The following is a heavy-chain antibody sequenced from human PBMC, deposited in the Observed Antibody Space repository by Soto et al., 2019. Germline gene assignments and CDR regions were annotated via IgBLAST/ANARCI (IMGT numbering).Heavy chain of an antibody. V-gene: IGHV1-69*08. CDR2: IIPIIGIA. Sequence: QVQLVQSGAEVKKPGSSVKVSCKASGGTFSSYTISWVRQAPGQGLEWMGRIIPIIGIANYAQKFQGRVTITADKSTSTAYMELSSLRSEDTAVYYCARDKRQLLSLYYWGQGTLVTVSS. CDR3: ARDKRQLLSLYY. CDR1: GGTFSSYT. D-gene: IGHD2-2*01. J-gene: IGHJ4*02.